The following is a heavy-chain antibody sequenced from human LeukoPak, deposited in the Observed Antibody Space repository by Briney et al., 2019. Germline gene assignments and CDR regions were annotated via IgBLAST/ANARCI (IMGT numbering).Heavy chain of an antibody. CDR3: ARQWKGYNLWYFDY. CDR1: GFTFSSYW. V-gene: IGHV3-7*01. J-gene: IGHJ4*02. CDR2: INQDGSEK. Sequence: PGGSLRLSCAASGFTFSSYWMSWVRQAPGKGMEWVANINQDGSEKYSVDSVKGRFTISRDNVRKSLFLRMNSLRADDTAVYYCARQWKGYNLWYFDYWGQGTLVTVSS. D-gene: IGHD5-18*01.